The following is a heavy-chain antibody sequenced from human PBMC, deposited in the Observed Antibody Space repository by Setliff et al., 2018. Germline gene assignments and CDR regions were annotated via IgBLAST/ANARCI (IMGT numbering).Heavy chain of an antibody. D-gene: IGHD3-16*01. Sequence: KPSETLSLTCTVSGGSMSSGDYWWGWIRQPPGKGLEWIGSINYSGKTYYNPSLKSRATMSVDASKNQFSLKLNSVTAADAAIYYCARQVGGGLWTFDVWGQGTMVTVSS. V-gene: IGHV4-39*01. CDR1: GGSMSSGDYW. CDR2: INYSGKT. J-gene: IGHJ3*01. CDR3: ARQVGGGLWTFDV.